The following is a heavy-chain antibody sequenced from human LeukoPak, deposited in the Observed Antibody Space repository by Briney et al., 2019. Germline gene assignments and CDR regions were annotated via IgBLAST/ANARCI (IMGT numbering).Heavy chain of an antibody. CDR1: GFKFSNYA. J-gene: IGHJ4*02. V-gene: IGHV3-30*02. CDR2: IRYDGSNK. D-gene: IGHD6-19*01. CDR3: AKAARVGWLRLGYSSGWHEMGEYYFDY. Sequence: PGGSLRLSCAASGFKFSNYAMHWVRQAPGKGLEWVAFIRYDGSNKYYADSVKGRFTISRDNSKNTLYLQMNSLRAEDTAVYYCAKAARVGWLRLGYSSGWHEMGEYYFDYWGQGTLVTVSS.